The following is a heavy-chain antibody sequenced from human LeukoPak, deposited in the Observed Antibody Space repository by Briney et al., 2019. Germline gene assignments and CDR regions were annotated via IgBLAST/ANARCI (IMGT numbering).Heavy chain of an antibody. V-gene: IGHV1-2*02. CDR2: INPNSGGT. CDR3: ARDRATLAFYDSSGYYSDAFDI. J-gene: IGHJ3*02. CDR1: GYTFTGYY. Sequence: ASVKVSCKASGYTFTGYYMHWVRQAPGQGLEWMGWINPNSGGTNYAQKFQGRVTMTRDTSISTAYMELSRLRSDDTAVYYCARDRATLAFYDSSGYYSDAFDIWGQGTMVTVSS. D-gene: IGHD3-22*01.